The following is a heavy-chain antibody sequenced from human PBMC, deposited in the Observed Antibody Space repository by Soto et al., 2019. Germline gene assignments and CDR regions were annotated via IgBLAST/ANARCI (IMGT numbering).Heavy chain of an antibody. D-gene: IGHD1-1*01. J-gene: IGHJ6*02. CDR3: GRDYWMDYYTAMDV. CDR2: INAGNGNT. CDR1: GYSFTNYA. Sequence: ASVKVSCKASGYSFTNYAMHWVRQAPGQGLEWMGWINAGNGNTKYSQKFQGRVTITRDTSASTLYMELSSLRSEDTAVYYCGRDYWMDYYTAMDVWGQGTTVTVSS. V-gene: IGHV1-3*01.